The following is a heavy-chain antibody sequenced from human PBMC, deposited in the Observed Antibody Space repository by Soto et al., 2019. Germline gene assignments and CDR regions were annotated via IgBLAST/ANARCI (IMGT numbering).Heavy chain of an antibody. V-gene: IGHV3-66*01. CDR1: KFTVSYNY. J-gene: IGHJ4*02. D-gene: IGHD6-19*01. Sequence: EVQLVESGGGLVQPGGSLRLSCAAFKFTVSYNYMIWVRQAPGKGLEWVSLIYSGGSTYYADSVKGRFTISRDNSKDTLYLQMNSLRAEYTAVYYCARADYTSGVLGYWGQGTLVTVSS. CDR2: IYSGGST. CDR3: ARADYTSGVLGY.